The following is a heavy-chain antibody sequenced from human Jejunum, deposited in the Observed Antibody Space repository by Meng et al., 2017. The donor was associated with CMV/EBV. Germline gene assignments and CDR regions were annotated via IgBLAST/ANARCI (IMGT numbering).Heavy chain of an antibody. CDR1: GTTFSNAW. CDR3: ATFTRGY. J-gene: IGHJ4*02. V-gene: IGHV3-15*01. CDR2: IKDKTDGGTT. Sequence: AASGTTFSNAWMTWGRQATGKGLEWVGRIKDKTDGGTTDYAASVKGRFSISRDDSKNMLYLQMNSLKSEDTAVYFCATFTRGYWGQGTLVTVSS. D-gene: IGHD3-10*01.